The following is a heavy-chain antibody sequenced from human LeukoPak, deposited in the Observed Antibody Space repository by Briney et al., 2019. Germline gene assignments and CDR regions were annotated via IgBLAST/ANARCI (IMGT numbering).Heavy chain of an antibody. Sequence: PGGSLRLSCAASGFTFSSYWMYWVRQAPGKGLVWVSRTNSDGSSTSYADSVKGRFTISRDNAKNSLYLQMNSLRAEDTAVYYCARDLLAATTTTGRSLDYWGQGTLVTVSS. CDR1: GFTFSSYW. CDR2: TNSDGSST. J-gene: IGHJ4*02. CDR3: ARDLLAATTTTGRSLDY. V-gene: IGHV3-74*01. D-gene: IGHD1-1*01.